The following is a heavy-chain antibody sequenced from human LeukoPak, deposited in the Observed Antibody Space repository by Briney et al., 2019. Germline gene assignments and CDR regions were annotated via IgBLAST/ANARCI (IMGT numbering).Heavy chain of an antibody. D-gene: IGHD5-18*01. CDR3: ARRGHGYGSPFDY. Sequence: GGSLRLSCAASGFTVSGNYMNWVRQAPGKGLEWVSMIYPNGNTFYTDSVKGRFTISRDNSKNTLDLQMSSLRAEDTAVYYCARRGHGYGSPFDYWGXGXLVTVSS. CDR1: GFTVSGNY. J-gene: IGHJ4*01. V-gene: IGHV3-66*04. CDR2: IYPNGNT.